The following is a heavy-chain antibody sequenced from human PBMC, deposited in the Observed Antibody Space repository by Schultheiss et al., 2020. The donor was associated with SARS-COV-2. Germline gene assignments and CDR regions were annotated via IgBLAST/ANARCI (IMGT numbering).Heavy chain of an antibody. CDR2: IYYSGST. CDR3: AGSYGDYVASGFDW. D-gene: IGHD4-17*01. V-gene: IGHV4-61*08. CDR1: GGSISSGGYY. J-gene: IGHJ4*02. Sequence: SQTLSLTCAVSGGSISSGGYYWSWIRQPPGKGLEWIGYIYYSGSTNYNPSLKSRVTISVDTSKNQFSLKLSSVTAADTAVYYCAGSYGDYVASGFDWWGQGTLVTVSS.